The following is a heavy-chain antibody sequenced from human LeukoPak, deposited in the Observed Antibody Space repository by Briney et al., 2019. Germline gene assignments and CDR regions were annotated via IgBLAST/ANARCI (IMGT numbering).Heavy chain of an antibody. CDR2: ISYDGSNK. Sequence: GGSLRLSCAASGFTFSSYGMHWVRQAPGKGLEWVAVISYDGSNKYYADSVKGRFTISRDNSKNTLYLQMNSLRAEDTAVYYCAKGASNRGQGTLVTVSS. J-gene: IGHJ4*02. CDR1: GFTFSSYG. V-gene: IGHV3-30*18. CDR3: AKGASN.